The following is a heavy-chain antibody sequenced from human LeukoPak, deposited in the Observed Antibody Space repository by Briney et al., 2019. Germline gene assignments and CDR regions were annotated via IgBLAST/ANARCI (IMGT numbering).Heavy chain of an antibody. V-gene: IGHV3-7*04. CDR3: TRVGYIDEGIDY. CDR2: IKQDGSKK. Sequence: GGSLRLSCVASGFPFSSYWMTWVRQAPGKGLEWVANIKQDGSKKSYVDSVKGRFTISRDNPKNSLYLQMNSLRAEDTAIYYCTRVGYIDEGIDYWGQGTLVTVSS. D-gene: IGHD5-24*01. J-gene: IGHJ4*02. CDR1: GFPFSSYW.